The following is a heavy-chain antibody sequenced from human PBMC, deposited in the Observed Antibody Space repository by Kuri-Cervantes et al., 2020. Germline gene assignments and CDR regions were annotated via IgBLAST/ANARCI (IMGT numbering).Heavy chain of an antibody. D-gene: IGHD6-13*01. J-gene: IGHJ4*02. V-gene: IGHV3-7*03. CDR2: IKEDGSVE. Sequence: GESLKISCAASGFTFSNSWMSWVRQAPGRGLEWVANIKEDGSVEQYVDSVRGRFTISRDNAKKSVYLQMNSLRAEDTAVYYCAKDVWQQLVGNLDYWGQGTLVTVSS. CDR1: GFTFSNSW. CDR3: AKDVWQQLVGNLDY.